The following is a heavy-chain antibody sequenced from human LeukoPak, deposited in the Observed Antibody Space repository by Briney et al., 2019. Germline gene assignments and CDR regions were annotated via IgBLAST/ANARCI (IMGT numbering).Heavy chain of an antibody. D-gene: IGHD3-3*01. J-gene: IGHJ4*02. CDR1: GGSISSGSYY. CDR2: IYTSGST. CDR3: AAQNYDFWSGYCY. Sequence: SQTLSLTCTVSGGSISSGSYYWSWIRQPAGKGLEWIGRIYTSGSTNYNPSLKSRVTISVDTSKNQFSLKLSSVTAADTAVYYCAAQNYDFWSGYCYWGQGTLVTVSS. V-gene: IGHV4-61*02.